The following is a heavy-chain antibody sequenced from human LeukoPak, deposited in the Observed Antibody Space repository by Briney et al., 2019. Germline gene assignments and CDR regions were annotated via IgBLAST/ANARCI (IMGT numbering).Heavy chain of an antibody. V-gene: IGHV3-11*04. J-gene: IGHJ4*02. CDR1: GFTFSDYY. CDR3: AKDADISVELVVITSFDS. CDR2: ISSSGSTI. Sequence: GGSLRLSCAASGFTFSDYYMSWIRQAPGKGLEWVSYISSSGSTIYYADSVKGRFTISRDNAKNSLYLQMNSLRAEDTAVYYCAKDADISVELVVITSFDSWGQGTLVTVSS. D-gene: IGHD3-22*01.